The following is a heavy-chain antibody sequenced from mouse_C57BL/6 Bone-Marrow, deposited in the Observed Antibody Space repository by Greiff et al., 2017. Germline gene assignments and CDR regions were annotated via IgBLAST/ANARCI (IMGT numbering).Heavy chain of an antibody. V-gene: IGHV5-4*01. J-gene: IGHJ4*01. CDR1: GFTFSSYA. CDR3: ARDQTGSFLYYAMDY. CDR2: ISDGGSYT. Sequence: EVKLMESGGGLVKPGGSLKLSCAASGFTFSSYAMSWVRQTPEKRLEWVATISDGGSYTYYPDNVKGRFTISRDNAKNNLYLQMSHLKSEDTAMYYGARDQTGSFLYYAMDYWGQGTSVTVSS. D-gene: IGHD4-1*01.